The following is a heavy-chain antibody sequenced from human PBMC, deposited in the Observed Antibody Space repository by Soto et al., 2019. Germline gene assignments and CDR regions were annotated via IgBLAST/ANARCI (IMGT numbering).Heavy chain of an antibody. V-gene: IGHV3-23*01. CDR1: GLTFSSYA. CDR3: AKMSTGSIRDY. D-gene: IGHD3-3*02. J-gene: IGHJ4*01. CDR2: ISGNAGDT. Sequence: PGGSLRLSCAASGLTFSSYAMSWVRQAPGKGLEWVSSISGNAGDTNYADSAKGRFTISRDNSKNTLYLQMNSLRAEDTAVYYCAKMSTGSIRDYWGQETLVTVSS.